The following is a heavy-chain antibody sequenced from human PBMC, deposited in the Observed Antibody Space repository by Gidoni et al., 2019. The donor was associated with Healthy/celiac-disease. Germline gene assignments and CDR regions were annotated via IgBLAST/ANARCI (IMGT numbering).Heavy chain of an antibody. CDR2: IFSNDEK. Sequence: TLKASGPLLVEPTETLTLPCTVSGFPLTNPRMGVSLIRQPPGKALEWLAHIFSNDEKSYSTSLKSRLTISKDTSKSQVVLTMTNMDPVDTATYYCARTEEGYCSSTSCPNNWFDPWGQGTLVTVSS. J-gene: IGHJ5*02. D-gene: IGHD2-2*01. CDR3: ARTEEGYCSSTSCPNNWFDP. V-gene: IGHV2-26*01. CDR1: GFPLTNPRMG.